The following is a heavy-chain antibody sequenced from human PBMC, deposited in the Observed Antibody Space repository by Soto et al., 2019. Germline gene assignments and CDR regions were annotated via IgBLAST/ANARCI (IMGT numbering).Heavy chain of an antibody. D-gene: IGHD2-15*01. J-gene: IGHJ4*01. CDR1: GYNFTNFD. V-gene: IGHV1-8*01. CDR3: ARLAEYCNGIKCYSNFDF. Sequence: ASVKVSCKTSGYNFTNFDINWVRQAPGRGLVWMGWMNPSSGETGSAQNFQGRVTMTRDISTRTFFMQLTSLRSEDTAIYYCARLAEYCNGIKCYSNFDFWGRGTQVTAPQ. CDR2: MNPSSGET.